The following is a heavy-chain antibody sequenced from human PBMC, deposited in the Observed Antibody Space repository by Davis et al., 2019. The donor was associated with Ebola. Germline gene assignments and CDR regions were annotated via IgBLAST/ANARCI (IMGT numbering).Heavy chain of an antibody. CDR2: IKSKTDGGTT. J-gene: IGHJ4*02. CDR1: GFTFSNAW. CDR3: TTAYYDFWSGYLGSDY. V-gene: IGHV3-15*01. Sequence: GESLKISCAASGFTFSNAWMSWVRQAPGKGLEWVGRIKSKTDGGTTDYAAPVKGRFTISRDDSKNTLYLQMNSLKTEDTAVYYCTTAYYDFWSGYLGSDYWGQGTLVTVSS. D-gene: IGHD3-3*01.